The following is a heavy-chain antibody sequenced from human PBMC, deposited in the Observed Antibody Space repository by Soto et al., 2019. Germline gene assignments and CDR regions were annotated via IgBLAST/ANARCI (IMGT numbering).Heavy chain of an antibody. CDR2: ISSSSSYI. J-gene: IGHJ6*02. Sequence: PGWSLRLSCAASGFTFSSYAMSWVRHAPGKGLEWVSAISSSSSYIYYADSVKGRFTISRDNAKNSLYLQMNSLRAEDTAVYYCARHLTTFSRLYRQANYTYSYYGMAVWAQGTTVTGSS. CDR3: ARHLTTFSRLYRQANYTYSYYGMAV. CDR1: GFTFSSYA. V-gene: IGHV3-21*01. D-gene: IGHD1-7*01.